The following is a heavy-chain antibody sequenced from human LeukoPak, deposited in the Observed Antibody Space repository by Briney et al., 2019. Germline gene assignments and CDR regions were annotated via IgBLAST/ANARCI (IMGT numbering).Heavy chain of an antibody. J-gene: IGHJ4*02. CDR1: GGSISNYY. CDR2: VYYSGST. Sequence: SETLSLTCTVSGGSISNYYWSWIRQPPGKGLEWIGYVYYSGSTNYNPSLKSRVTISVDTSKNQFSLKLSSVTAADTAVYYCARAPGRHYGSGSFDYWGQGTLVTVSS. CDR3: ARAPGRHYGSGSFDY. D-gene: IGHD3-10*01. V-gene: IGHV4-59*08.